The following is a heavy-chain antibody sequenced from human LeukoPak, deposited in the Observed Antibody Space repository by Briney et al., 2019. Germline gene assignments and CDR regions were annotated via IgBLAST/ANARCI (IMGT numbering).Heavy chain of an antibody. CDR1: GYTFTGYY. CDR3: AREWLRFRYFDY. V-gene: IGHV1-2*02. J-gene: IGHJ4*02. CDR2: INPNSGGT. D-gene: IGHD5-12*01. Sequence: ASVKVSCKASGYTFTGYYMHWVRQAPGQGLEWMGWINPNSGGTNYAQKFQGRVTMTRDTPISTAYMELSRLRSDDTAVYYCAREWLRFRYFDYWGQGTLVTVSS.